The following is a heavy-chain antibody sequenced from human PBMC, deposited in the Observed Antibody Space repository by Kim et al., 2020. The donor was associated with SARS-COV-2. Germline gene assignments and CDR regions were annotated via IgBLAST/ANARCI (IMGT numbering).Heavy chain of an antibody. CDR2: ISAYNGNT. J-gene: IGHJ6*02. D-gene: IGHD4-17*01. CDR1: GYTFTSYG. Sequence: ASVKVSCKASGYTFTSYGISWVRQAPGQGLEWMGWISAYNGNTNYAQKLQGRVTMTTDTSTSPAYMELRSLRSDDTAVYDCARDAPPDYETEDYYYGMDVWGQGTTVTVSS. V-gene: IGHV1-18*01. CDR3: ARDAPPDYETEDYYYGMDV.